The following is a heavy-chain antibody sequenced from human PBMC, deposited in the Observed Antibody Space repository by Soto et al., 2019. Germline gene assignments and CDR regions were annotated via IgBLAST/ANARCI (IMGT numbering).Heavy chain of an antibody. D-gene: IGHD1-26*01. CDR2: ISGSGGST. V-gene: IGHV3-23*01. CDR3: QAEDGIRATVPVSAFLLNRSSDL. J-gene: IGHJ2*01. Sequence: KGLELVSAISGSGGSTYYADSVKGRFTISRTNSKTPLYLQMNSLRAEDTAVFFFQAEDGIRATVPVSAFLLNRSSDL.